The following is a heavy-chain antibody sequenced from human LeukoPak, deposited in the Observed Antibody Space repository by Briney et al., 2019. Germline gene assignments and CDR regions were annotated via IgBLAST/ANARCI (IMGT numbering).Heavy chain of an antibody. CDR2: INAGNGNT. CDR1: GYTFTRYA. J-gene: IGHJ2*01. Sequence: ASVKVSCKASGYTFTRYALHCVPQAPGQRLECMGWINAGNGNTKYSQKFQGRVTITRDTSASTAYMELSSLRSEDTAVYYCARDQLPPRGGYFDLWGRGTLVTVSS. V-gene: IGHV1-3*01. CDR3: ARDQLPPRGGYFDL. D-gene: IGHD2-2*01.